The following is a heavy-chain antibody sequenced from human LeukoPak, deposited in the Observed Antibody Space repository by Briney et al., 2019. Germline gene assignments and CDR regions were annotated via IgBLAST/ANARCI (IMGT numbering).Heavy chain of an antibody. J-gene: IGHJ4*02. CDR2: ISSSSSYI. V-gene: IGHV3-21*01. CDR1: GFTLSSYS. Sequence: GGSLRLSCAASGFTLSSYSMNWVRQAPGKGLEWVSSISSSSSYIYYADSVKGRFTISRDNAKNSLYLQMNSLRAEDTAVYYCARVRSSGWLVDYWDQGTLVTVYS. D-gene: IGHD6-19*01. CDR3: ARVRSSGWLVDY.